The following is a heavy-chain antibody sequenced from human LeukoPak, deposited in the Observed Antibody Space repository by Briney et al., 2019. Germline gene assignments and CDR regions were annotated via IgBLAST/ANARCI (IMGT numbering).Heavy chain of an antibody. V-gene: IGHV3-7*05. D-gene: IGHD6-13*01. CDR3: ARGRSESTAWYEIDY. Sequence: GGSLTLSCAASGFTFSVHWMSWVRQAPGKGLEWVANINQYESEKYYVDSVKGRFTISRDNAKHSQCLQVNSVRAGDTAVYYCARGRSESTAWYEIDYWGEGTLVTVSS. CDR1: GFTFSVHW. CDR2: INQYESEK. J-gene: IGHJ4*02.